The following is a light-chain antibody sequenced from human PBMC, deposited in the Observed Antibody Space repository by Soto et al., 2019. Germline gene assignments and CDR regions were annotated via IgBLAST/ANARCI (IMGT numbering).Light chain of an antibody. J-gene: IGLJ2*01. CDR1: SSNVGNNY. CDR3: GTWDSSRSAGL. V-gene: IGLV1-51*01. Sequence: QSVLTQPPSVSAAPGQTVTISCSGSSSNVGNNYVSWYQQLPGTAPTLLIYDNDQRPSGIPDRFSVSKSGTSATLGITALQTGDEDDYYCGTWDSSRSAGLFGGGTKLTVL. CDR2: DND.